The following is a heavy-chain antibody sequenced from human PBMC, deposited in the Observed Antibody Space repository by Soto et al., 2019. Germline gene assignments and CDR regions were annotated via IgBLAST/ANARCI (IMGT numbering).Heavy chain of an antibody. V-gene: IGHV3-33*01. CDR2: IWYDGSIK. CDR3: ARGPPYSSSWYWFFDL. D-gene: IGHD6-13*01. CDR1: GFKFNAYA. Sequence: GESLKISCGASGFKFNAYAMHWVRQAPGKGLEWVAVIWYDGSIKYYADSVKGRFTISRDNSENTLYLQMNSLRADDTAVYYCARGPPYSSSWYWFFDLWGRGTLVTVSS. J-gene: IGHJ2*01.